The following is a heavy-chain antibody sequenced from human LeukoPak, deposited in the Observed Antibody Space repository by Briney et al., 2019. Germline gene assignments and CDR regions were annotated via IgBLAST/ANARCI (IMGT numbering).Heavy chain of an antibody. J-gene: IGHJ4*02. CDR2: IYSGGTT. CDR1: GFTFSSSS. CDR3: ASFSDY. Sequence: GGSLRLSCAASGFTFSSSSMSWVRQAPGKGLEWVSTIYSGGTTYYADSVKGRFTISRDNAKNSLYLQMTSLRAEDTAVYHCASFSDYWGQGTLVTVSS. V-gene: IGHV3-69-1*02.